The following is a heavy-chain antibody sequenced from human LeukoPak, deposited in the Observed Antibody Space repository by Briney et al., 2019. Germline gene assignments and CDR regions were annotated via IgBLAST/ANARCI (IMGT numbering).Heavy chain of an antibody. CDR1: GFTFSSYE. J-gene: IGHJ4*02. V-gene: IGHV3-48*03. Sequence: GGSLRLSCAASGFTFSSYEMHWVRQAPGKGLEWVSYISSSGSTIYYADSVKGRFTISRDSAKNSLYLQMNSLRAEDTAVYYCARGKYGDQYYFDYWGQGTLVTVSS. CDR2: ISSSGSTI. D-gene: IGHD4-17*01. CDR3: ARGKYGDQYYFDY.